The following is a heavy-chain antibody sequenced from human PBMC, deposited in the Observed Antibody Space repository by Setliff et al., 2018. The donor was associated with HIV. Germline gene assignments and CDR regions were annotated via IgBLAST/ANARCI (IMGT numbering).Heavy chain of an antibody. J-gene: IGHJ4*02. Sequence: SETLSLTCAVSDYSISSGYYWGWIRQPPGKGLEWIGSIYHSGSTYYNPSLKSRVTIAVDTSKNQFSLKLTSVTAADTAVYYCARRNWAYYFDYWGQGTLVTVSS. V-gene: IGHV4-38-2*01. CDR2: IYHSGST. CDR1: DYSISSGYY. D-gene: IGHD7-27*01. CDR3: ARRNWAYYFDY.